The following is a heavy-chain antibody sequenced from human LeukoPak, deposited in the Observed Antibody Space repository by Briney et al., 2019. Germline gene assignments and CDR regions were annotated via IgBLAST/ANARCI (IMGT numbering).Heavy chain of an antibody. CDR2: IYTSGST. D-gene: IGHD1-26*01. CDR1: GGSISSSSYY. CDR3: ARDLIVGASGYYFDY. Sequence: SETLSLTCTVSGGSISSSSYYWSWIRQPAGKGLEWIGRIYTSGSTNYNPSLKSRVTMSVDTSKNQFSLKLSSVTAADTAVYYCARDLIVGASGYYFDYWGQGTLVTVSS. V-gene: IGHV4-61*02. J-gene: IGHJ4*02.